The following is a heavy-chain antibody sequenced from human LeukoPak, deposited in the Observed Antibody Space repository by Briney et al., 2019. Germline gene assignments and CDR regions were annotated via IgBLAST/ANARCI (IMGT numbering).Heavy chain of an antibody. J-gene: IGHJ4*02. CDR2: NNHSGST. Sequence: PSETLSLTCAVYGGSFSGYYWSWIRQPPGKGLEWIGENNHSGSTNYNPSLKSRVTISVDTSTNQFSLSLTSVTAADTALYFCARIEVIGSTRYFDYWGQGAMVTVSS. V-gene: IGHV4-34*01. CDR3: ARIEVIGSTRYFDY. CDR1: GGSFSGYY. D-gene: IGHD3-16*02.